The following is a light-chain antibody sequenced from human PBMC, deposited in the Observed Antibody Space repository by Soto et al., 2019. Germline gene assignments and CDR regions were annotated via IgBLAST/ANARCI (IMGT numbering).Light chain of an antibody. J-gene: IGKJ2*01. Sequence: DIVMIQSPDSLAVSLGERATINCKSSQTFLYSSNIKNYLAWYQQKPGQSPKLLIYWASTRESGVPDRFSGSGSGTDFTLTITNLQAEDAAVSYCQQYYSIPYTFGQGTKLEIK. V-gene: IGKV4-1*01. CDR2: WAS. CDR3: QQYYSIPYT. CDR1: QTFLYSSNIKNY.